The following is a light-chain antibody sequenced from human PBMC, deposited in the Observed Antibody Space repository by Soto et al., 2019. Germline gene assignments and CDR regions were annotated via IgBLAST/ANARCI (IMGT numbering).Light chain of an antibody. V-gene: IGLV2-8*01. J-gene: IGLJ2*01. Sequence: QSALTQPPSASGSPGQSVTISCTGTSSDVGGYNNVSWYQQHPGKAPKLMIYEVSKRPSGVPDRFSGSKSGNTAALTDSGVQGEDEADYYCSSYAGSNNVVFGGGTKLTVL. CDR2: EVS. CDR3: SSYAGSNNVV. CDR1: SSDVGGYNN.